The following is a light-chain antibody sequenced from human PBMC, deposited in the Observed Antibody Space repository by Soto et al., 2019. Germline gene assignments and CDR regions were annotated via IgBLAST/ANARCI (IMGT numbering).Light chain of an antibody. V-gene: IGKV1-5*03. CDR3: QQYNAYSWT. J-gene: IGKJ1*01. CDR1: QNINSW. Sequence: GAIVTITCRASQNINSWLACYQQKPGKAPKLLIYEASTLERGVPSRFGGSGSGTEFTLTISSLQSDDFGTDYCQQYNAYSWTFGQGTKVDI. CDR2: EAS.